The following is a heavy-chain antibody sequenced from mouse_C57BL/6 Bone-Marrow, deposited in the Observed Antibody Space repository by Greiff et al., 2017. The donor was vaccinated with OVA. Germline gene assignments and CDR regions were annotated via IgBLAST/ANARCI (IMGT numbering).Heavy chain of an antibody. CDR3: ARRGPITTVVAPYDYAMDY. CDR2: IHPNSGST. J-gene: IGHJ4*01. V-gene: IGHV1-64*01. D-gene: IGHD1-1*01. CDR1: GYTFTSYW. Sequence: VQLQQPGAELVKPGASVKLSCKASGYTFTSYWMHWVKQRPGQGLEWIGLIHPNSGSTNYNEKFKSKATLTVEKSSSTAYMQLSSLTSEDSAVYYCARRGPITTVVAPYDYAMDYWGQGTSVTVSS.